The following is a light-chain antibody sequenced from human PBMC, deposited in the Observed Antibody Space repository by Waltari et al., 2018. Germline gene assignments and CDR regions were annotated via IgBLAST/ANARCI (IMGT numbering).Light chain of an antibody. CDR1: RAHVGGYDY. V-gene: IGLV2-11*01. CDR3: YSYAGGYTFV. J-gene: IGLJ2*01. Sequence: QSALTQPPPVSGSPAQSVTLPCTGTRAHVGGYDYVSWDQQHPGKAPTRMIYDVTKRPPGVPDRFSGSKSGNTAFLTISGLQAEDEADYHCYSYAGGYTFVFGPGTKLAVL. CDR2: DVT.